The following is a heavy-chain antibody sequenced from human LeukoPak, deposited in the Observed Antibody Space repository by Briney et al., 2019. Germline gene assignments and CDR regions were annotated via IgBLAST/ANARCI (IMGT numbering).Heavy chain of an antibody. CDR3: ARKFQNTYYDILTGWGLSGHDY. CDR2: IYYSGST. Sequence: SETLSLTCTVSGGSISSSSYYWGWIRQPPGKGLEWIGSIYYSGSTYYNPSLKSRVTISVDTSKNQFSLKLSSVTAADTAVYYWARKFQNTYYDILTGWGLSGHDYWGKGPLVPVS. D-gene: IGHD3-9*01. J-gene: IGHJ4*02. V-gene: IGHV4-39*01. CDR1: GGSISSSSYY.